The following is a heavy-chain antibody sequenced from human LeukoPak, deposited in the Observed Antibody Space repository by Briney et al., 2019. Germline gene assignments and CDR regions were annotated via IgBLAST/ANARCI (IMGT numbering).Heavy chain of an antibody. CDR1: GGSISSYY. Sequence: SETLSLTCTVSGGSISSYYWSWIRQPPGRGLEWIGYIYYSGSTNYNPSLKSRVTISVDTSKNQFSLKLSSVTAADTAVYYCARVVWGGSFNWFDPWGQGTLVTVSS. J-gene: IGHJ5*02. CDR3: ARVVWGGSFNWFDP. CDR2: IYYSGST. D-gene: IGHD1-26*01. V-gene: IGHV4-59*12.